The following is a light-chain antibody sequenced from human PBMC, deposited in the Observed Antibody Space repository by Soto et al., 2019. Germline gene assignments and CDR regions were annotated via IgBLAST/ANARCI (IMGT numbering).Light chain of an antibody. V-gene: IGLV2-14*01. Sequence: QSALTQPASVSWSPGQSITISCTGTSSDVGDYNYVSWHQQHPGKAPKLMIYEVSNRPSGVSNRFSGSKSGNTASLTISGLQAEDEADYYCSSYTSSNTWVFGGGTKLTVL. CDR1: SSDVGDYNY. CDR3: SSYTSSNTWV. J-gene: IGLJ3*02. CDR2: EVS.